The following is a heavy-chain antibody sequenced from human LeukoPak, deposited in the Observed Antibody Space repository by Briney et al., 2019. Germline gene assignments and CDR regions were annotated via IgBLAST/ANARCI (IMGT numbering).Heavy chain of an antibody. CDR2: IYDSGSA. CDR3: ASRPLLWFGELFSANWYFDL. J-gene: IGHJ2*01. V-gene: IGHV4-39*07. D-gene: IGHD3-10*01. Sequence: SETLSLTCTVSGGSIRSSYYYWGWIRQPPGKGLEWIGSIYDSGSAYYNPSLRSRVTISVDTSKNQFSLKLSSVTAADTAVYYCASRPLLWFGELFSANWYFDLWGRGTLVTVSS. CDR1: GGSIRSSYYY.